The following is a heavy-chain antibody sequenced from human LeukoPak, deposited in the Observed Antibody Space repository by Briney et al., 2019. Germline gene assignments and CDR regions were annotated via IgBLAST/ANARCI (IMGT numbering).Heavy chain of an antibody. CDR2: ISSSSSYI. CDR1: GFTFSSYS. V-gene: IGHV3-21*01. D-gene: IGHD6-19*01. CDR3: ARDVEGEQWLVSWYFDL. J-gene: IGHJ2*01. Sequence: GGSLRLSCAASGFTFSSYSMNWVRQAPGKGLEWVSSISSSSSYIYYADSVKGRFIISRDSAKNSLYLQMNSLRAEDTAVYYCARDVEGEQWLVSWYFDLWGRGTLVTVSS.